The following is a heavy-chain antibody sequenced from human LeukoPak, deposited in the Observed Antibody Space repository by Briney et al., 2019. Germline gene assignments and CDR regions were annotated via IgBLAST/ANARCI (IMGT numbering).Heavy chain of an antibody. CDR3: ARGFPITGTGGWFDP. CDR2: IYYSGST. J-gene: IGHJ5*02. Sequence: SETLSLTCTVSGGSISSYYWSWIRQPPGKGLEWIGYIYYSGSTNYNPSLKSRVTISVDTSKNQFSLKLSSVTAADTAVYYCARGFPITGTGGWFDPWGQGTLVTVSS. CDR1: GGSISSYY. D-gene: IGHD1/OR15-1a*01. V-gene: IGHV4-59*01.